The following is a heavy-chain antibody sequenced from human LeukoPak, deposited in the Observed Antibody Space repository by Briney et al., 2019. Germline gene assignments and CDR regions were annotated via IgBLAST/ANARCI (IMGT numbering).Heavy chain of an antibody. CDR2: INPDGSQK. D-gene: IGHD5-24*01. J-gene: IGHJ4*02. V-gene: IGHV3-7*01. Sequence: GGSLRLSCEASGFTFSGNWMSWVRQAPGKGLEWVASINPDGSQKLYVDSVKGRLTISRDNTKGSLYLQMNSLGAEDTAMYYCAKLLGTATTYDSWGQGTRVTVSS. CDR1: GFTFSGNW. CDR3: AKLLGTATTYDS.